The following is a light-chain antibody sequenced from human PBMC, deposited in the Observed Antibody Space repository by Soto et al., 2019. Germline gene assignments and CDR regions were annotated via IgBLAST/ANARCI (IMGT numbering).Light chain of an antibody. J-gene: IGLJ1*01. Sequence: QSVLTKPASGSGSPRQSITISCTGTNIDVGGYNYVSWYQQHPGKAPRLIISDVSNRPSGVSNRFSGSKSGNTASLTISGLQAEDEADYYCNSYRSTSARYVFGTGTKVTVL. CDR1: NIDVGGYNY. V-gene: IGLV2-14*01. CDR2: DVS. CDR3: NSYRSTSARYV.